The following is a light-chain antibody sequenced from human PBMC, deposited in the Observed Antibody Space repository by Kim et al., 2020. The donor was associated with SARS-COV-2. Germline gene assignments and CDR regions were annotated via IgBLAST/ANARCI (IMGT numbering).Light chain of an antibody. Sequence: GQSITISCSGTSSDIGGYNDVSGHQQYPGKTPRLMIYDGSKRPSGVSNRFAGSKSGNAASQTISGLQAEDEADYYCGSFTSSTTVIFGGGTQLTVL. J-gene: IGLJ2*01. V-gene: IGLV2-14*04. CDR3: GSFTSSTTVI. CDR2: DGS. CDR1: SSDIGGYND.